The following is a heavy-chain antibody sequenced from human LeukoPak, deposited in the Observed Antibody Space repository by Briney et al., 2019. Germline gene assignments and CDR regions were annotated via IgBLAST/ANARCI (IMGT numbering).Heavy chain of an antibody. D-gene: IGHD5-24*01. CDR3: AKDVESRRSADY. CDR2: ISGSGGGT. Sequence: GGSLRLSCAASGFTFSSYAMSWVRQAPGKGLEWVSTISGSGGGTYYADSVKGRFTLSRDNSMNTLYLQMNSLRAEDTAVYYCAKDVESRRSADYWGQGTLVTVSS. V-gene: IGHV3-23*01. J-gene: IGHJ4*02. CDR1: GFTFSSYA.